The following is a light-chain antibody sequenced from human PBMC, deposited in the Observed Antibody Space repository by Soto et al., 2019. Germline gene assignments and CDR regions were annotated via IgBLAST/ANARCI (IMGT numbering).Light chain of an antibody. CDR3: QQYTNWPLT. Sequence: EIVMTQSPATLSVSPGERATLSCRASQSVSNNLAWYQQKPGQAPRLLIYGASTRATGFPASFSGSGSGTEFTLTISSLQSEDFAVYYCQQYTNWPLTFGGGTKVEIK. V-gene: IGKV3-15*01. CDR2: GAS. J-gene: IGKJ4*01. CDR1: QSVSNN.